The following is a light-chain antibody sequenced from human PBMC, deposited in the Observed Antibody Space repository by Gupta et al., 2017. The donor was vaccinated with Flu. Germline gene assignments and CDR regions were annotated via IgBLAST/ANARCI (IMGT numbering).Light chain of an antibody. CDR3: HQRSNWPRT. CDR1: QSVSTY. Sequence: GARTTLSFMASQSVSTYLAWYQQKPGQAPRLLIYDASHRATGVPARFSGSGSGTDFTLTINNLEPEDFAVYYCHQRSNWPRTFGQGTKVEIK. CDR2: DAS. V-gene: IGKV3-11*01. J-gene: IGKJ1*01.